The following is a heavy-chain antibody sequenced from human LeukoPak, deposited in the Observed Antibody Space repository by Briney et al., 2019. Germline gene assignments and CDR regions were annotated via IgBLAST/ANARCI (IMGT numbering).Heavy chain of an antibody. CDR2: ISYDGNNK. Sequence: GGSLRLSCAASGFTFSSYDMHWVRQAPGKGLEWVAVISYDGNNKYYADSVKGRFTMSRDNSKNTLYLQMNSLRAEDTAVYYCARVGYPDYWGQGTLVTISS. CDR3: ARVGYPDY. CDR1: GFTFSSYD. J-gene: IGHJ4*02. V-gene: IGHV3-30-3*01. D-gene: IGHD6-13*01.